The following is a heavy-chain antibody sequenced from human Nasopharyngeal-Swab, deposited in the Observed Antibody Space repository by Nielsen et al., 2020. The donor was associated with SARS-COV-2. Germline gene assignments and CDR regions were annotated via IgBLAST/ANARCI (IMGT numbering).Heavy chain of an antibody. D-gene: IGHD2-2*01. CDR3: ARDGWSGGIVVVPAAKDV. CDR2: ISTSGNTV. Sequence: VRQAPGKGLEWLSYISTSGNTVCYADCVKVRFTSSIDNAENSLYLEMNSLRDEDTAVYYCARDGWSGGIVVVPAAKDVWGKGTTVTVSS. V-gene: IGHV3-48*02. J-gene: IGHJ6*04.